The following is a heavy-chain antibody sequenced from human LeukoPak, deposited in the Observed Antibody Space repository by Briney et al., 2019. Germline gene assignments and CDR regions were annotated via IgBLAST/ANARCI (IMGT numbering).Heavy chain of an antibody. D-gene: IGHD2-15*01. V-gene: IGHV3-11*01. J-gene: IGHJ6*02. CDR2: ISSSGSTI. CDR1: GFTFSDYY. Sequence: GGSLRLSCAASGFTFSDYYMSWIRQAPGKGLEWVSYISSSGSTIYYADSVKGRFTISRDNAKNSLYLQMNSLRAEDTAVSYCARARAGGRTYYYYGMDVWGQGTTVTVSS. CDR3: ARARAGGRTYYYYGMDV.